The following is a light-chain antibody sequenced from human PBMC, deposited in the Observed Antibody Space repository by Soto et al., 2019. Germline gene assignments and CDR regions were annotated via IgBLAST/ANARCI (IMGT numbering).Light chain of an antibody. Sequence: EIVLTQSPATLSLSPGERATLSCRASQNISRSLAWYQQKPGQGPSLLIYGTSTRATGIPDRFSGSGSGTDFTLTISRLEPEDFAVYYCQQCGSSPVTFGQGTRLEI. J-gene: IGKJ5*01. CDR3: QQCGSSPVT. V-gene: IGKV3-20*01. CDR1: QNISRS. CDR2: GTS.